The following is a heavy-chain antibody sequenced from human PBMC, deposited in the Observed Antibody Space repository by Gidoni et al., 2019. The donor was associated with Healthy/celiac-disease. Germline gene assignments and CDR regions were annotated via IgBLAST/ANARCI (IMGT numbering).Heavy chain of an antibody. V-gene: IGHV3-30-3*01. CDR3: ARGAVVVITDGGDWFDP. CDR1: GFTFSSYA. CDR2: ISYDGSNK. Sequence: VQLVESGGGVVQPGRSLRLSCAASGFTFSSYAMHWVRQAPGKGLEWVAVISYDGSNKYYADSVKGRFTISRDNSKNTLYLQMNSLRAEDTAVYYCARGAVVVITDGGDWFDPWGQGTLVTVSS. D-gene: IGHD3-22*01. J-gene: IGHJ5*02.